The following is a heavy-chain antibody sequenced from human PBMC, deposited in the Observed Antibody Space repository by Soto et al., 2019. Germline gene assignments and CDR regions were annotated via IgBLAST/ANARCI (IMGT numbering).Heavy chain of an antibody. D-gene: IGHD5-12*01. Sequence: PGGSLRLSCAASGFTFSSYSMNWVRQAPGKGLEWVSYISSSSSTIYYADSVKGRFTISRDNAKNSLYLQMNSLRAEDTAVYYCAKLVATINYWGQGTLVTVSS. CDR3: AKLVATINY. V-gene: IGHV3-48*01. CDR1: GFTFSSYS. CDR2: ISSSSSTI. J-gene: IGHJ4*02.